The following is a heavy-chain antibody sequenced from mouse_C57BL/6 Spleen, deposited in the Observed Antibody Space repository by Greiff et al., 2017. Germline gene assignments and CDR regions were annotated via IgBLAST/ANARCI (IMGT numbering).Heavy chain of an antibody. CDR1: GYSITSGYY. V-gene: IGHV3-6*01. D-gene: IGHD4-1*01. Sequence: VQLQQSGPGLVKPSQSLSLSCSVTGYSITSGYYWNWIRQVPGNQLEWMGYISYDGSNNYNPSLKNRISITRDTSKNKFFLKLNSVTTEDTATYCCAGNWGVEDFDYWGQGTTLTVSS. J-gene: IGHJ2*01. CDR2: ISYDGSN. CDR3: AGNWGVEDFDY.